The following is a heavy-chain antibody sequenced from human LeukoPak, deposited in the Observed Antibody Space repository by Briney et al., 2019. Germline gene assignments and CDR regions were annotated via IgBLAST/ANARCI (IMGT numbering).Heavy chain of an antibody. CDR1: GFTVSDNL. J-gene: IGHJ4*02. D-gene: IGHD3-10*01. V-gene: IGHV3-66*01. CDR3: ARDYGYNTFDY. Sequence: GGSLRLSCAASGFTVSDNLMTWVRQAPGKGLECVSVIFGGGDTHYADSVKGRFTISRDSSKNTLYLQMNSLRVEDTAVYYCARDYGYNTFDYWGQGTLVTVSS. CDR2: IFGGGDT.